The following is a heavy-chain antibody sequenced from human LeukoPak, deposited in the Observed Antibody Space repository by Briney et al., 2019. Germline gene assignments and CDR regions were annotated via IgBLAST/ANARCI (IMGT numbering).Heavy chain of an antibody. J-gene: IGHJ6*03. V-gene: IGHV3-23*01. D-gene: IGHD3-22*01. Sequence: GGSLRLSCAASGFTFSSYAMSWVRQAPGKGLEWVSAISGSGGSTYYADSVKGRFTISRDNAKNSLYLQMNSLRAEDTAVYYCAREDYYDSSGRAYMDVWGKGTTVTVSS. CDR3: AREDYYDSSGRAYMDV. CDR1: GFTFSSYA. CDR2: ISGSGGST.